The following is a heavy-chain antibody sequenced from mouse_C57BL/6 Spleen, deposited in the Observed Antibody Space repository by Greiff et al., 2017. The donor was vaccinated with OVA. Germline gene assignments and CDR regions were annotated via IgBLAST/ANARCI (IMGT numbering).Heavy chain of an antibody. CDR2: ISGGGGNT. Sequence: EVMLVESGGGLVKPGGSLKLSCAASGFTFSSYTMSWVRQTPEKRLEWVGTISGGGGNTYYPVSVKGRITIDRDNAKNNLYLQMMSRGSADTDLCYSARLGRDWFAYWGQGTLVTVSA. CDR1: GFTFSSYT. V-gene: IGHV5-9*01. D-gene: IGHD4-1*01. CDR3: ARLGRDWFAY. J-gene: IGHJ3*01.